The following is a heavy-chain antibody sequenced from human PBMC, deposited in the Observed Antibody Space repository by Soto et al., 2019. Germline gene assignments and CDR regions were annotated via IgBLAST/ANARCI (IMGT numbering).Heavy chain of an antibody. CDR1: GGSISSGGYY. CDR3: ARYCSGGSCYGTAYFDY. CDR2: IYYSGST. Sequence: QVQLQESGPGLVKPSQTLSLTCTVSGGSISSGGYYCSWIRQHPGQGLEWIGYIYYSGSTYYNPSLKSRVTLSVDTSKNQFSLKLSSVTAADTAVYYCARYCSGGSCYGTAYFDYWGQGTLVTVSS. D-gene: IGHD2-15*01. V-gene: IGHV4-31*03. J-gene: IGHJ4*02.